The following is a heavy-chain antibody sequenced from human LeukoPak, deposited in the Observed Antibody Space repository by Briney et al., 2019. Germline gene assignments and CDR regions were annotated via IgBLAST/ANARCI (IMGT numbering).Heavy chain of an antibody. Sequence: PSETLSLTCTVSGGSISSSNYYWGWIRQPPGKGLEWIGSIYYSGSTYYNPSLKSRVTISVDTSKNQFSLKLSSVTAADTAVYYCAVGSMTTVSHWGQGTLVTVSS. CDR2: IYYSGST. CDR1: GGSISSSNYY. J-gene: IGHJ4*02. V-gene: IGHV4-39*07. D-gene: IGHD4-17*01. CDR3: AVGSMTTVSH.